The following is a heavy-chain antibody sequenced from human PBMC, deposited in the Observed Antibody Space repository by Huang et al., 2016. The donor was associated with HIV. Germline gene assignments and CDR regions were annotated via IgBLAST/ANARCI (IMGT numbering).Heavy chain of an antibody. Sequence: EVQLVESGGGLVQPGGSLRFSCVASEFSFSTYWMIWLRQVPGKGLEWVASIREDSCQKDYLDAVQGRFIISRDNPKNSLYLQMNNVRAEDACVYYCACDPFIKAFDLWGQGTLVTVSS. J-gene: IGHJ3*01. CDR1: EFSFSTYW. V-gene: IGHV3-7*01. CDR2: IREDSCQK. CDR3: ACDPFIKAFDL.